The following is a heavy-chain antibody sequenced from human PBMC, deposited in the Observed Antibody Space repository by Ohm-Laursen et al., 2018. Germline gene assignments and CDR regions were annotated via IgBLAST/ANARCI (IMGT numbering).Heavy chain of an antibody. CDR3: TTLTYSSSWYFDY. J-gene: IGHJ4*02. D-gene: IGHD6-13*01. CDR2: IKSKTDGGTT. CDR1: GFTFSNAW. Sequence: GSLRLSCTASGFTFSNAWMSWVRQAPGKGLEWVGRIKSKTDGGTTDYAAPVKGRFTISRDDSKNTLYLQMNSLKTEDTAVYYCTTLTYSSSWYFDYWGQGTLVTVSS. V-gene: IGHV3-15*01.